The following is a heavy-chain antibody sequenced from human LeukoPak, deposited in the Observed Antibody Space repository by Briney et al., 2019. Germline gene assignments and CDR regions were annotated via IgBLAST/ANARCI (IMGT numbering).Heavy chain of an antibody. J-gene: IGHJ4*02. CDR3: AKLSSGYYSTPFDY. V-gene: IGHV5-51*01. Sequence: GESLKISCKGSGYSFTNYWIGWVRQKPGKGLEWMGIIYPGDSDTKYSPSFQGQVTISADKSISTAYLQWTSLKASDTAMFYCAKLSSGYYSTPFDYWGQGTLVTVSS. CDR2: IYPGDSDT. CDR1: GYSFTNYW. D-gene: IGHD3-22*01.